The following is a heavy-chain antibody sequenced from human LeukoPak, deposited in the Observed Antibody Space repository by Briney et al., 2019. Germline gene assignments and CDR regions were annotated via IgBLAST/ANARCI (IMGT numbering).Heavy chain of an antibody. CDR2: IYYSGST. D-gene: IGHD3-22*01. CDR3: ARGDSSGSNP. Sequence: SETLSLTCTVSGGSIDSYYWNWIRQPPGRGLEWIGYIYYSGSTNYNPSLKSRVTISVDTSKNQFSLKLSSAIAADTAVYYCARGDSSGSNPWGQGTLVTVSS. V-gene: IGHV4-59*01. CDR1: GGSIDSYY. J-gene: IGHJ5*02.